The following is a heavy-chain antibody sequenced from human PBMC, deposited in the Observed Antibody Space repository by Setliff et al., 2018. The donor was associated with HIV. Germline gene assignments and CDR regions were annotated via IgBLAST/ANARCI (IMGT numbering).Heavy chain of an antibody. CDR1: GFTFNDYH. J-gene: IGHJ3*02. CDR2: IGSLGDK. Sequence: GGSLRLSCVGSGFTFNDYHISWIRQAPGKGLEWISYIGSLGDKEYADSVKGRFTISRDNARKSVYLQIDSLRAEDTAMYYCARFGYSHDYSFDMWGQGTMVTVSS. V-gene: IGHV3-11*06. CDR3: ARFGYSHDYSFDM. D-gene: IGHD5-18*01.